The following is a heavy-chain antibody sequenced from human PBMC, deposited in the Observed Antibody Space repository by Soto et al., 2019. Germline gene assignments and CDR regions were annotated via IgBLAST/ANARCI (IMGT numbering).Heavy chain of an antibody. CDR2: IKSKTDGGTT. D-gene: IGHD3-10*01. CDR1: GFTFSNAW. V-gene: IGHV3-15*01. CDR3: TTGGLWFGELPLGMDV. J-gene: IGHJ6*02. Sequence: GGSLRLSCAASGFTFSNAWMSWVRQSPGKGLEWVGRIKSKTDGGTTDYAAPVKGRFTISRDDSKNTLYLQMNSLKTEDTAVYYCTTGGLWFGELPLGMDVWGQGTTVTVSS.